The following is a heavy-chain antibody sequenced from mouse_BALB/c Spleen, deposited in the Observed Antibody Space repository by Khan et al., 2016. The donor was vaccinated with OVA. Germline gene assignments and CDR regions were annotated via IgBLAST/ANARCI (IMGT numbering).Heavy chain of an antibody. CDR2: FYPNSGGS. CDR1: GYTFTDYN. Sequence: VQLQQSGPEVVKPGASVKISCKASGYTFTDYNMDWVKQRHGKSLEWIGYFYPNSGGSGYNQKFKTKATLTVDISSSTAYMDLRSLTSEDSAVYYCVRSGYGSLAFWGQGTLVTVSA. J-gene: IGHJ3*01. CDR3: VRSGYGSLAF. V-gene: IGHV1S29*02. D-gene: IGHD1-2*01.